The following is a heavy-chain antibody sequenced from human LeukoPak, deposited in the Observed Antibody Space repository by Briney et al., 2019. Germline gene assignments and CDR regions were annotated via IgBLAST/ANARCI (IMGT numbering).Heavy chain of an antibody. V-gene: IGHV3-7*04. CDR3: ARGSYGFNFYYYYMDV. CDR1: GFTFSSYW. J-gene: IGHJ6*03. CDR2: IKQDGSEK. D-gene: IGHD5-18*01. Sequence: GGSLRLSCAAPGFTFSSYWMSWVRQAPGKGLEWVANIKQDGSEKYYVDSVKGRFTISRDNAKNSLYLQMNSLRAEDTAVYYCARGSYGFNFYYYYMDVWGKGTTVTVSS.